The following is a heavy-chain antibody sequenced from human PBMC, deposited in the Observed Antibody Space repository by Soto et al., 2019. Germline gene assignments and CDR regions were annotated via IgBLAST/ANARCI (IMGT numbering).Heavy chain of an antibody. V-gene: IGHV3-30*18. CDR1: GFTFSNFA. J-gene: IGHJ6*02. D-gene: IGHD2-2*01. CDR3: AKEHSSTTYDRYYYYGVDV. Sequence: GALRLSCSASGFTFSNFAMHWVRQAPGKGLEWVAVISYDGSSKYFADSVKGRFTLSRDNPKNALYLQMNSLRGEDTAVYYCAKEHSSTTYDRYYYYGVDVWGQGTTVTVSS. CDR2: ISYDGSSK.